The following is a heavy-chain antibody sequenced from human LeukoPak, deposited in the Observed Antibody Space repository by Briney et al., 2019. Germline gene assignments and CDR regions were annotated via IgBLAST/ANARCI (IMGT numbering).Heavy chain of an antibody. J-gene: IGHJ4*02. Sequence: GASVKVSCKVSGYTLTELSMHWVRQAPGKGLEWMGGFDPEDGETIYAQKFQGRVTMTEDTSTDTAYMELSSLRSEDTAVYYCARDKYYGGKELFDYWGQGTLVTVSS. V-gene: IGHV1-24*01. CDR3: ARDKYYGGKELFDY. CDR1: GYTLTELS. D-gene: IGHD4-23*01. CDR2: FDPEDGET.